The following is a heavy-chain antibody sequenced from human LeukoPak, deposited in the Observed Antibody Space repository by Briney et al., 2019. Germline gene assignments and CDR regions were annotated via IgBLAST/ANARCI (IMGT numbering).Heavy chain of an antibody. CDR1: GFTFSSYA. CDR3: AKDRSPLNIKESSGYH. V-gene: IGHV3-23*01. Sequence: GGSLRLSCAASGFTFSSYAMSWVRQAPGKGLEWVSAISGSGGSTYYADSVKGRFTISRDNSKNTLYLQMNSLRAEDTAVYYCAKDRSPLNIKESSGYHWGQGTLGTGSS. J-gene: IGHJ4*01. D-gene: IGHD6-19*01. CDR2: ISGSGGST.